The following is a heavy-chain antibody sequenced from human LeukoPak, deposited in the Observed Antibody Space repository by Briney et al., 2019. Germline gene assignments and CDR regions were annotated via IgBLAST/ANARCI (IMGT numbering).Heavy chain of an antibody. CDR3: GRGNDYGDPSYYHGMDV. Sequence: GRSLRLSCAASGFTFSSYAMHWVRQAPGKGLEWVAVISYDGSNKYYADPVKGRFTISRDNSKNTLYLQMNSLRAEDTAVYYCGRGNDYGDPSYYHGMDVWAKGPRSPCPQ. V-gene: IGHV3-30*04. D-gene: IGHD4-17*01. CDR1: GFTFSSYA. J-gene: IGHJ6*04. CDR2: ISYDGSNK.